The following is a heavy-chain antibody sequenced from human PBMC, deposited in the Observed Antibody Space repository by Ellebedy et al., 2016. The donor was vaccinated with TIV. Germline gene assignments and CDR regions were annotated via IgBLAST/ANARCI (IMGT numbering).Heavy chain of an antibody. D-gene: IGHD6-19*01. V-gene: IGHV3-30-3*01. CDR3: VRRRSGWYYFDY. Sequence: GESLKISCAASGFIFTSYAIHWVRQAPGKGLEWVAVISNDGANKYYADSVKGRFTISRDNAKNTLYLQMNSLRAEDTAVYYCVRRRSGWYYFDYWGQGTLVTVSS. J-gene: IGHJ4*02. CDR1: GFIFTSYA. CDR2: ISNDGANK.